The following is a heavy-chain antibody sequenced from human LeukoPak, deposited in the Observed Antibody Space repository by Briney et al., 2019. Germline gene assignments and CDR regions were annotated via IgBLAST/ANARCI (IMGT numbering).Heavy chain of an antibody. CDR2: ISGSGGST. CDR3: AKYDGGYYYGPTDY. J-gene: IGHJ4*02. V-gene: IGHV3-23*01. D-gene: IGHD3-22*01. CDR1: GFTFSSYA. Sequence: PGGSLRLSCAASGFTFSSYAMSWVRQAPGKGLEWVSAISGSGGSTYYADSVKGRFTISRDNSKNTLYLQMNSLRAVDTAVYYCAKYDGGYYYGPTDYWGQGTLVTVSS.